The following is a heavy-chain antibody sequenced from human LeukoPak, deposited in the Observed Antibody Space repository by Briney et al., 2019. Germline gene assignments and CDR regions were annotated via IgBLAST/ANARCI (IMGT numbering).Heavy chain of an antibody. D-gene: IGHD6-13*01. CDR2: IRGNGGST. V-gene: IGHV3-23*01. Sequence: PGGSLRLSCAASGFTFSDYYMSWVRQAPGKGLEWVSAIRGNGGSTDYVDSVRGRFIISRDNSRNTLYLQMNSLRAEDTAVYYCAKSITAAGTYAFDIWGQGTVVTVSS. CDR1: GFTFSDYY. CDR3: AKSITAAGTYAFDI. J-gene: IGHJ4*02.